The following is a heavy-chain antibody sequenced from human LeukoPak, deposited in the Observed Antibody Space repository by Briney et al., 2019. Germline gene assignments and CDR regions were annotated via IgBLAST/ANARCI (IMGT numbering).Heavy chain of an antibody. CDR2: INPNSGGT. V-gene: IGHV1-2*02. Sequence: ASVKVSCKASGYTFTGYYMHWVRQAPGQGLEWMGWINPNSGGTNYAQKFQGRVTMTRGTSTSTAYMELSSLRSEDTAVYYCAREWRYYDSSGYPAAFDIWGQGTMVTVSS. J-gene: IGHJ3*02. CDR1: GYTFTGYY. D-gene: IGHD3-22*01. CDR3: AREWRYYDSSGYPAAFDI.